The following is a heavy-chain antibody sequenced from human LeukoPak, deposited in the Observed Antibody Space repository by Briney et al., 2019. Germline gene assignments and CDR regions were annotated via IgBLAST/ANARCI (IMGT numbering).Heavy chain of an antibody. CDR3: ARVRIVSWGYSFYYYYYYMDV. V-gene: IGHV4-38-2*01. J-gene: IGHJ6*03. CDR2: IYHSGST. CDR1: GGSFSGYY. D-gene: IGHD5-18*01. Sequence: SETLSLTCAVYGGSFSGYYWGWIRQPPGKGLEWIGSIYHSGSTYYNPSLKSRVTISVDTSKNQFSLKLSSVTAADTAVYYCARVRIVSWGYSFYYYYYYMDVWGKGTTVTVSS.